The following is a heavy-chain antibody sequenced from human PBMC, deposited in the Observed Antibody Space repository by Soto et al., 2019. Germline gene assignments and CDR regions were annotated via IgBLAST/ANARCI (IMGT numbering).Heavy chain of an antibody. D-gene: IGHD2-2*01. CDR2: VYYSGSS. V-gene: IGHV4-31*03. Sequence: KPSETLSLTCTVSCDSISGGASFWSWIRQPPGKGLEWIANVYYSGSSYYNPSLKSRLTISVDTTKNQFSLQLKSMTAADTAVYYCAKLSCTSSTCYFPGWFDPWGQGTLVTVSS. CDR1: CDSISGGASF. J-gene: IGHJ5*02. CDR3: AKLSCTSSTCYFPGWFDP.